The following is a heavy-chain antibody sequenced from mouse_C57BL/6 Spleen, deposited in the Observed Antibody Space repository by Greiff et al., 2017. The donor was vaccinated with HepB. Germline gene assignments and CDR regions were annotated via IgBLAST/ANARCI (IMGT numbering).Heavy chain of an antibody. CDR1: GYSFTGYY. J-gene: IGHJ2*01. CDR2: INPSTGGT. V-gene: IGHV1-42*01. CDR3: ARKGDYYGSSYFDY. D-gene: IGHD1-1*01. Sequence: EVQLQQSGPELVKPGASVKISCKASGYSFTGYYMNWVKQSPEKSLEWIGEINPSTGGTTYNQKFKAKATLTVDKSSSTAYMQLKSLTSEDSAVYYCARKGDYYGSSYFDYWGQGTTLTVSS.